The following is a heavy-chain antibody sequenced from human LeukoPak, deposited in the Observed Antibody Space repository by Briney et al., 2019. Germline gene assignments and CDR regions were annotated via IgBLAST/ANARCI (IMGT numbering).Heavy chain of an antibody. CDR1: GGSISSGGYY. V-gene: IGHV4-30-2*01. CDR3: ARLKITIFGVPTTYILDY. J-gene: IGHJ4*02. Sequence: PSQTLSLTCTVSGGSISSGGYYWSWIRQPPGKGLEWIGYIYHSGSTYYNPSLKSRVTISVDRSKNQFSLKLSSVTAADTAVYYCARLKITIFGVPTTYILDYWGQGTLVTVSS. D-gene: IGHD3-3*01. CDR2: IYHSGST.